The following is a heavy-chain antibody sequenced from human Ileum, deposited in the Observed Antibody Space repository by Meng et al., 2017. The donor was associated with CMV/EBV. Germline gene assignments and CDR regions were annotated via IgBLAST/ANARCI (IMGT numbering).Heavy chain of an antibody. J-gene: IGHJ5*02. Sequence: SGYTFTSYYIHWVRQAPGQGLEWMGIVNPNGGATYYAQKFQGRVTMIRDTSTSSVYMELSSLTSEDTAVYYCARAHCTGGSCYNWFDPWGQGTLVTVSS. D-gene: IGHD2-15*01. V-gene: IGHV1-46*01. CDR2: VNPNGGAT. CDR1: GYTFTSYY. CDR3: ARAHCTGGSCYNWFDP.